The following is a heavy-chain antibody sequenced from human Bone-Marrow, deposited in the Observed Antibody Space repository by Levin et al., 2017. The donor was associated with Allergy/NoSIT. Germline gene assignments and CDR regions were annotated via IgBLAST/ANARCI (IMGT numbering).Heavy chain of an antibody. CDR3: ARGGVPVNTRGAHWFDP. J-gene: IGHJ5*02. D-gene: IGHD4-17*01. CDR1: GYMFTSYP. Sequence: ASVKVSCRASGYMFTSYPLEWVRQAPGQRPEWMGWINVANGDTKYARKFQGRLTITTDTSANTVYMEFSSLTSEDTAVYFCARGGVPVNTRGAHWFDPWGQGTLVTVSS. V-gene: IGHV1-3*01. CDR2: INVANGDT.